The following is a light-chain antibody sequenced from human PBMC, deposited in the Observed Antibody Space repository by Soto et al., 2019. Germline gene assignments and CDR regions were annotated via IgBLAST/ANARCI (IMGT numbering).Light chain of an antibody. CDR3: QQYDGSLWP. CDR2: GVS. Sequence: ETAMTMSPAPPSVSQGERAALSCSASQRVTSNYLAWYQQKPGQAPSLLIYGVSTRATGIPDRFSGSGSGTDFTLTIIRLEPEDFAVYRCQQYDGSLWPFGQGTKVDIK. V-gene: IGKV3-20*01. CDR1: QRVTSNY. J-gene: IGKJ1*01.